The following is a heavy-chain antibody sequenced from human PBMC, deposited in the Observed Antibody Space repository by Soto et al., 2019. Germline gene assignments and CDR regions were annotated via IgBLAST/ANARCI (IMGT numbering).Heavy chain of an antibody. CDR2: IGTAGDP. J-gene: IGHJ2*01. Sequence: GGSLRLSCAASGFTFSSYDMHWVRQATGKGLEWVSAIGTAGDPYYPGSVKGRFTISRENAKNSLYLQMNSLRAGDTAVYYCARSPLLGARGYFDLWGRGTLVTVSS. D-gene: IGHD3-16*01. V-gene: IGHV3-13*05. CDR3: ARSPLLGARGYFDL. CDR1: GFTFSSYD.